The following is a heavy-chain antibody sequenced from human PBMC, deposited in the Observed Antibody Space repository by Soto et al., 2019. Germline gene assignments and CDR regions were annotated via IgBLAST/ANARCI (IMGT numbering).Heavy chain of an antibody. CDR1: GGSGGVYY. J-gene: IGHJ4*01. D-gene: IGHD1-1*01. Sequence: LSLTCSISGGSGGVYYWSWIRQSPGSGLEWVGHIFYGGDTKYNPSFKGRVTISEDTSKSQFSLELSSVTVADTAVYFCARAPQYSRGWNGGFDFWGHGILVTVSS. V-gene: IGHV4-59*02. CDR2: IFYGGDT. CDR3: ARAPQYSRGWNGGFDF.